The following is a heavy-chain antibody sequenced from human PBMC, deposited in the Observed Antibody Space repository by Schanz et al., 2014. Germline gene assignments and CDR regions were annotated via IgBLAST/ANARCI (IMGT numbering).Heavy chain of an antibody. D-gene: IGHD5-12*01. J-gene: IGHJ4*02. CDR3: ASGMAGYDWPAF. CDR1: GYTFTSYV. Sequence: QVQLVQSGPEVKKPGASVKVSCKASGYTFTSYVVSWVRQAPGQGLEWMGWISTYTGNTNYAQRLQDRVTMTTDTSASTAYMELRSLRSDGTAVFYCASGMAGYDWPAFWGQGTLVTVSS. CDR2: ISTYTGNT. V-gene: IGHV1-18*04.